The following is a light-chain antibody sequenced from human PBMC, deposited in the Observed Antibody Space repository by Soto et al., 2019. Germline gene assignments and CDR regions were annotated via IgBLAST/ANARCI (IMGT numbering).Light chain of an antibody. CDR3: TSYAGRNNYV. CDR1: SSDVGAHNF. V-gene: IGLV2-8*01. CDR2: EVS. J-gene: IGLJ1*01. Sequence: QSALTQHPSASGSPGQSVTISCTGTSSDVGAHNFVSWHQQHPGKAPKLMVYEVSKRPSGVPDRFSGSKSGNTASLTVSGLQVKDEADYYCTSYAGRNNYVFGIGPKVTAL.